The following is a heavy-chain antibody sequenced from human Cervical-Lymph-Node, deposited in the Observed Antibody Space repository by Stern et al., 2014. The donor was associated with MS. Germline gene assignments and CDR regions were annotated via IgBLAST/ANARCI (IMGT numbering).Heavy chain of an antibody. Sequence: QLQLQESGPGLVKPSETLSLTCTVSGVSISSGSYYWGWIRQPPGRGLEWIGSFLYIGSTYYNPSLKSRLYRSAEPFNHQLYLHLNSVPAADTALYYCARLIAAAGPSMGYLDLWGQGALVTVSS. CDR3: ARLIAAAGPSMGYLDL. J-gene: IGHJ4*02. D-gene: IGHD6-25*01. CDR2: FLYIGST. CDR1: GVSISSGSYY. V-gene: IGHV4-39*01.